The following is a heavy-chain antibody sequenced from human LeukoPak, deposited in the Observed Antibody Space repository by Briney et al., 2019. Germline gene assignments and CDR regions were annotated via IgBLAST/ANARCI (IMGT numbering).Heavy chain of an antibody. CDR1: GFTFSRHW. J-gene: IGHJ4*02. V-gene: IGHV3-7*01. D-gene: IGHD4-17*01. CDR2: IKQDGSQ. Sequence: GGSLRLSCAASGFTFSRHWMGRLGQAPGKGPEGVASIKQDGSQYYVDSVKGRFIISRDNAKNSLYLQMNSLRAEDTAVYSCARGPDYGDRLDFFDYWGQGTLVTVSS. CDR3: ARGPDYGDRLDFFDY.